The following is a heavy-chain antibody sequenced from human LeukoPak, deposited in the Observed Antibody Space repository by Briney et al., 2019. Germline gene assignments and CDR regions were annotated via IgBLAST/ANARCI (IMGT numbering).Heavy chain of an antibody. CDR2: IYTSGST. CDR3: ARERISGYYDSSGYYPRIDYYYGMDV. J-gene: IGHJ6*02. Sequence: SETLSLTCTVSGGSISSYYWSWIRQPAGKGLEWIGRIYTSGSTNYNPSLKSRVTMSVDTSKNQFSLKLSSVTAADTAVYYCARERISGYYDSSGYYPRIDYYYGMDVWGQGTTVTVSS. D-gene: IGHD3-22*01. CDR1: GGSISSYY. V-gene: IGHV4-4*07.